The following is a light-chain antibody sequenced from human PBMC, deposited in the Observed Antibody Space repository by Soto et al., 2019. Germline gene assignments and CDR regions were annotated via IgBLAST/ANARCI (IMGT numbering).Light chain of an antibody. Sequence: QSVLTQPASVSGSPGQSITISCTGTSSDVGGYDHVSWYQQHPGKAPKLIIYDVTVRPSGISRRFSGSKSDNTASLAVSGLQPEDEADYYCSSYTKKDTLLVGGGTKLTVL. CDR1: SSDVGGYDH. J-gene: IGLJ2*01. CDR2: DVT. V-gene: IGLV2-14*03. CDR3: SSYTKKDTLL.